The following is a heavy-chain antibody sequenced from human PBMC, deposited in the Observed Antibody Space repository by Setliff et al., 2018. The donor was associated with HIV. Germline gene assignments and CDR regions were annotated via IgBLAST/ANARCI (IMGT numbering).Heavy chain of an antibody. V-gene: IGHV1-2*02. CDR3: ARTTTVTTEV. Sequence: ASVKVSCKTSGYTFTTYGITWVRQAPGQGLEWMGWVNPNGGGTNYAQKFQGRVTMTTDTSVSTAYMEVSSLTSDDTAVYYCARTTTVTTEVWGQGTLVTVS. CDR1: GYTFTTYG. D-gene: IGHD4-17*01. J-gene: IGHJ4*02. CDR2: VNPNGGGT.